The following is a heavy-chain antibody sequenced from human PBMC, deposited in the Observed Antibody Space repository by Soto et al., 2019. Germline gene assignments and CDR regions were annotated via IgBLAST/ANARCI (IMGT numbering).Heavy chain of an antibody. CDR3: ARDKDFWSGYSVNWFDP. CDR2: ITPIFGTA. V-gene: IGHV1-69*13. CDR1: GGTFSSYA. J-gene: IGHJ5*02. D-gene: IGHD3-3*01. Sequence: SVKVSCKASGGTFSSYAISWVRQAPGQGLEWMGGITPIFGTANYAQKFQGRVTITADESTSTAYMELSSLRSEDTAVYYCARDKDFWSGYSVNWFDPWGQGTLVTVSS.